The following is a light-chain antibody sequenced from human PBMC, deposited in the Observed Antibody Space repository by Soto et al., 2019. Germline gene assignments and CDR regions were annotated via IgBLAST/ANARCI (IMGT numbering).Light chain of an antibody. Sequence: EVVLAQSPGTLSLSPGERATLSCRASQSVTNNYLAWFQQKLGQAPRLLIYGASTRAIGIPDRFIGSGSGTDFTLTISTLEPEDLAVYYCHQYGISPWTFGQGTRVDIK. V-gene: IGKV3-20*01. CDR1: QSVTNNY. CDR3: HQYGISPWT. CDR2: GAS. J-gene: IGKJ1*01.